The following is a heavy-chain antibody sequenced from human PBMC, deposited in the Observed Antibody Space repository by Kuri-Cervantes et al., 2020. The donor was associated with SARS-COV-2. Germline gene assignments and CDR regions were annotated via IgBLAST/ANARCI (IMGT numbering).Heavy chain of an antibody. V-gene: IGHV3-48*01. CDR3: AGDHYYYYYMDV. Sequence: GGSLRLSCAASGFTFSSYGMHWVRQAPGKGLEWVSYISSSSSTIYYADSVKGRFTISRDNAKNSLYLQMNSLRAEDTAVYYCAGDHYYYYYMDVWGKGTTVTVSS. CDR2: ISSSSSTI. CDR1: GFTFSSYG. D-gene: IGHD3-10*01. J-gene: IGHJ6*03.